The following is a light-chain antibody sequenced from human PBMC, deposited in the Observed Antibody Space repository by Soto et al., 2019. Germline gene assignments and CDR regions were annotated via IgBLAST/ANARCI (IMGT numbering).Light chain of an antibody. CDR3: QQFSSSSIT. CDR2: GVF. CDR1: QSVGSNY. Sequence: EIVLTQSPGTLSLSPGDRATLSCRASQSVGSNYLAWYQQKPGQAPRLLIYGVFSRATGIPDRFSGSGSGTDFTLSISRLEHEDFAVYYCQQFSSSSITFGQGTRLEIK. J-gene: IGKJ5*01. V-gene: IGKV3-20*01.